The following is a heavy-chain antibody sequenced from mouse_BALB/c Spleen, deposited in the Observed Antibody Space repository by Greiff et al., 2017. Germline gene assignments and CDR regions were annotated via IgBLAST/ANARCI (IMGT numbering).Heavy chain of an antibody. Sequence: DVKLVESGPGLVKPSQSLSLTCTVTGYSITSDYAWNWIRQFPGNKLEWMGYISYSGSTSYNPSLKSRISITRDTSKNQFFLQLNSVTTEDTATYYCARGNMDYWGQGTSVTVSS. J-gene: IGHJ4*01. V-gene: IGHV3-2*02. CDR1: GYSITSDYA. CDR2: ISYSGST. CDR3: ARGNMDY.